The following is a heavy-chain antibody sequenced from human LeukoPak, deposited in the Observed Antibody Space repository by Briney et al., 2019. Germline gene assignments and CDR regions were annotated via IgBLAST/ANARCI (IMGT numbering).Heavy chain of an antibody. D-gene: IGHD3-9*01. CDR3: ARSLRRYFDWLLKRHYYYYG. Sequence: ASVKVSCKASGYTFTSYDINWVRQAPGQGLEWMGWINPNSGNTGYAQKFQGRVTMTRNTSISTAYMELSSLRSEDTAVYYCARSLRRYFDWLLKRHYYYYG. CDR1: GYTFTSYD. J-gene: IGHJ6*01. CDR2: INPNSGNT. V-gene: IGHV1-8*01.